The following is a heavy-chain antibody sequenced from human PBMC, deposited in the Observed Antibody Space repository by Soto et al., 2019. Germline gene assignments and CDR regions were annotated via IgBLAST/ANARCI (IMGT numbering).Heavy chain of an antibody. D-gene: IGHD1-1*01. Sequence: QLQLQESGPGLVKPSETLSLTCTVSGGSISRSSYYWGWIRQPPGKGLEWIGSIYYSGSTYYNPSTKSRVTISVDTSKNQFSLKLSSVTAADTAVYYCARHDWNGVDYWGQGTLVTVSS. J-gene: IGHJ4*02. V-gene: IGHV4-39*01. CDR1: GGSISRSSYY. CDR3: ARHDWNGVDY. CDR2: IYYSGST.